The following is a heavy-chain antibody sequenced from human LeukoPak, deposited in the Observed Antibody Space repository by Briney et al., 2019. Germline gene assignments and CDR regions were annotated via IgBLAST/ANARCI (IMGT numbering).Heavy chain of an antibody. V-gene: IGHV4-38-2*01. Sequence: SETLSLTCAVSGYSISSGYYWGWIRQPPGKGLEWIGSIYHSGSTYYNPSLKSRVTISVDTSKNQSSLKLSSVTAADTAVYYCARGYSYGLSLWGQGTLVTVSS. J-gene: IGHJ4*02. CDR2: IYHSGST. CDR1: GYSISSGYY. CDR3: ARGYSYGLSL. D-gene: IGHD5-18*01.